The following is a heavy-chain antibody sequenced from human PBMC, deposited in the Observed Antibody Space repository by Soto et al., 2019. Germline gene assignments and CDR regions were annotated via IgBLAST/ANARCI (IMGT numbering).Heavy chain of an antibody. D-gene: IGHD6-6*01. CDR1: GGSFSGYY. Sequence: SETLSLTCAVYGGSFSGYYWSWIRQPPGKWLEWIGEINHSGSTNYNPSLKSRVIISVDTSKNQFSLKLSSVTAADTAVYYCARGGSAARRLFGRLHYYGMDVWGQGTTVTVS. J-gene: IGHJ6*02. CDR2: INHSGST. CDR3: ARGGSAARRLFGRLHYYGMDV. V-gene: IGHV4-34*01.